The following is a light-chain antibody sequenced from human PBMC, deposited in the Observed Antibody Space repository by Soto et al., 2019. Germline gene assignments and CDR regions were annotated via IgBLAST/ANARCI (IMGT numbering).Light chain of an antibody. J-gene: IGKJ1*01. V-gene: IGKV1-5*03. Sequence: DIQMTQSPSTLSASVGDRVTITCRASQSISTWLAWYQQKPGKAPKLLIYKASTLESGVPSRFSGSGSGTEFTLTISSLQSDDFATYYCQHYSRYCTFGQGTKVEIK. CDR1: QSISTW. CDR3: QHYSRYCT. CDR2: KAS.